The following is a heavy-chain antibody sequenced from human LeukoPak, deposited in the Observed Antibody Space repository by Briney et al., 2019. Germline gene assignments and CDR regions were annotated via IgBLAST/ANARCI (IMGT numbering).Heavy chain of an antibody. J-gene: IGHJ4*02. Sequence: SVKVSCKASGGTFSSYAISWVRQAPGQGLEWMGRIIPIFGTANYAQKFQGRVTITTDESTSAAYMELSSLRSEDTAVYYCARDPLDCSGGSCSDHWGQGTLVTVSS. CDR2: IIPIFGTA. CDR3: ARDPLDCSGGSCSDH. V-gene: IGHV1-69*05. CDR1: GGTFSSYA. D-gene: IGHD2-15*01.